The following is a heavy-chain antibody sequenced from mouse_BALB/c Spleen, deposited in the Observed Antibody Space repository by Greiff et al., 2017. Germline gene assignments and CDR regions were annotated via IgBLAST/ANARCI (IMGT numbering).Heavy chain of an antibody. CDR1: GYAFSSYW. J-gene: IGHJ3*01. CDR3: TGHRYDVSFAY. CDR2: IYPGDGDT. V-gene: IGHV1-80*01. D-gene: IGHD2-14*01. Sequence: QVQLKASGAELVRPGSSVKISCKASGYAFSSYWMNWVKQRPGQGLEWIGQIYPGDGDTNYNGKFKGKATLTADKSSSTAYMQLSSLTSEDSAVYYCTGHRYDVSFAYWGQGTLVTVAA.